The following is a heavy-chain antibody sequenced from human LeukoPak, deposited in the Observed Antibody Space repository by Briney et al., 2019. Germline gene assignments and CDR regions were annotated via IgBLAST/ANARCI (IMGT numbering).Heavy chain of an antibody. V-gene: IGHV3-33*01. CDR2: IWNDGTNK. CDR3: ARSVGGGVTGTGDWFDP. CDR1: GFIFSSYG. D-gene: IGHD1-26*01. Sequence: GRSMRLSCAASGFIFSSYGMHWVRQAPGKGLEWVAVIWNDGTNKYYADSVKGRFTISRDNSTNTLYLQMNSLRVEDTAVYYCARSVGGGVTGTGDWFDPWGQGTLVTVSS. J-gene: IGHJ5*02.